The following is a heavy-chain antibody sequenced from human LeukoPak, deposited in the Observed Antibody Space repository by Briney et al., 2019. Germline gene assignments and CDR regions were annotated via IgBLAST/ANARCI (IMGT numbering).Heavy chain of an antibody. D-gene: IGHD6-6*01. CDR2: ISSSSSCI. CDR3: ATTASSSSPDY. J-gene: IGHJ4*02. V-gene: IGHV3-21*01. Sequence: GGSLRLSCAASGFTFSSYSMNWVRQAPGKGLEWVSSISSSSSCIYYADSVKGRFTISRDNAKNSLYLQMNSLRAEDTAVYYCATTASSSSPDYWGQGTLVTVSS. CDR1: GFTFSSYS.